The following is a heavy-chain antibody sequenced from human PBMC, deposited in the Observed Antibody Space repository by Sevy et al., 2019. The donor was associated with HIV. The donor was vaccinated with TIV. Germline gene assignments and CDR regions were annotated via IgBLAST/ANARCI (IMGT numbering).Heavy chain of an antibody. CDR3: AKDTPRYCSSTSCWAAFDI. D-gene: IGHD2-2*01. CDR1: GFTFSSYA. J-gene: IGHJ3*02. V-gene: IGHV3-23*01. CDR2: ISGSGGST. Sequence: GGSLRLSCAASGFTFSSYAMSWVRQAPGKGLEWVSAISGSGGSTYYADSVKGRFTISRNNSKNTLYLQMNGLRAEDTAVYYCAKDTPRYCSSTSCWAAFDIWGQGTMVTVSS.